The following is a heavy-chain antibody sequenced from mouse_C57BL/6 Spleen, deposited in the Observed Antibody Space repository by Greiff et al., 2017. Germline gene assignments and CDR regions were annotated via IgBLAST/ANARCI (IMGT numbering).Heavy chain of an antibody. D-gene: IGHD4-1*01. CDR2: IDPSDSET. CDR1: GYTFTSYW. Sequence: QVQLQQPGAELVRPGSSVKLSCKASGYTFTSYWMHWVKQRPIQGLEWIGNIDPSDSETHYNQKFKDKATLTVDKSSSTAYMQLSSLTSEDSAVYYCARSPNWDYAMDYWGQGTSVTVSS. CDR3: ARSPNWDYAMDY. J-gene: IGHJ4*01. V-gene: IGHV1-52*01.